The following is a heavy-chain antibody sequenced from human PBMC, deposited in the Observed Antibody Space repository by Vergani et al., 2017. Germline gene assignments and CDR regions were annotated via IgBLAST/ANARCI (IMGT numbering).Heavy chain of an antibody. CDR2: ISWDGGST. D-gene: IGHD1-26*01. J-gene: IGHJ4*02. CDR3: AKDCDSGIYSWGFDS. CDR1: GFTFDDYA. Sequence: EVQLVESGGVVVQPGGSLRLSCAASGFTFDDYAMHWVRQVSGKGLEWVSLISWDGGSTYYADSVKGRFTISRDNSKNSLYLQMNSLRAEDTALYYCAKDCDSGIYSWGFDSWGQGTLVTVSS. V-gene: IGHV3-43D*03.